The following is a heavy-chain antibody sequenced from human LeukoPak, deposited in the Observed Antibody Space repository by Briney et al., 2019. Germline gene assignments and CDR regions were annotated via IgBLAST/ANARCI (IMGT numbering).Heavy chain of an antibody. CDR2: ISYDGSNK. Sequence: GGSLRLSCAASGFTFSSYAMHWVRQPPGKGLEWVSVISYDGSNKYYADSVKGRFTISRDNSKNTLYLQMNSLRAEDRAMYYCARDGLGYCSGGSCHPTQYGMDVWGQGTTVTVSS. V-gene: IGHV3-30-3*01. J-gene: IGHJ6*02. CDR3: ARDGLGYCSGGSCHPTQYGMDV. D-gene: IGHD2-15*01. CDR1: GFTFSSYA.